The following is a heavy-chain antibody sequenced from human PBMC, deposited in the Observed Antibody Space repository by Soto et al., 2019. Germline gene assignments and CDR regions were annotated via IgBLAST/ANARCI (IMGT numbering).Heavy chain of an antibody. J-gene: IGHJ4*02. CDR3: ARGILHGGRLGELSLYPDY. CDR1: GGSFSGYY. CDR2: INHSGST. D-gene: IGHD3-16*02. V-gene: IGHV4-34*01. Sequence: QVQLQQWGAGLLKPSETLSLTCAVYGGSFSGYYWSWIRQPPGKGLEWIGEINHSGSTNYNPSLKSRVTISVDTSKNQFSLKLSSVTAADTAVYYCARGILHGGRLGELSLYPDYWGQGTLVTVSS.